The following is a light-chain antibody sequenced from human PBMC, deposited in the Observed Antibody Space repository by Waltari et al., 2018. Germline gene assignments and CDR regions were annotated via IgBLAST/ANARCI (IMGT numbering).Light chain of an antibody. V-gene: IGKV4-1*01. CDR3: QQHHTSPDT. J-gene: IGKJ3*01. Sequence: DIVMTQSPDSLAVSLGERATINCKSSQSVLFPSNNKNCLAWYQQKPGQPPKLLIYWASTREAGVPDRFSGSGSGTDFTLTISSLQAEDVAVYYCQQHHTSPDTFGPGTKVDIK. CDR1: QSVLFPSNNKNC. CDR2: WAS.